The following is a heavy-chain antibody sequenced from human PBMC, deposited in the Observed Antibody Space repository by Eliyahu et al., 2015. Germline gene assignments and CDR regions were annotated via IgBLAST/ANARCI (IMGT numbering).Heavy chain of an antibody. CDR2: IYTRGRP. D-gene: IGHD6-19*01. CDR3: ARGVAVAGTSNFYHYMDV. Sequence: QVQLQESGPGLVKPSETLSLTCTVSGGSISYGSYYWSWIRQPAGKGLEWIGRIYTRGRPQPLPSLDSRVTISVDTSKNQFSLNLSSVTAADTAVYFCARGVAVAGTSNFYHYMDVWGKGTAVTVSS. V-gene: IGHV4-61*02. CDR1: GGSISYGSYY. J-gene: IGHJ6*03.